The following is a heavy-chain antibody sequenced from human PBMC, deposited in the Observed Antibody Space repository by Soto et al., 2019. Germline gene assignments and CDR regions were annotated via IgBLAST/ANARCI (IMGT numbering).Heavy chain of an antibody. CDR2: MNGDGTRT. V-gene: IGHV3-74*01. D-gene: IGHD3-22*01. J-gene: IGHJ4*02. CDR3: VKVGGTQWLFPDY. Sequence: WGSLRLSWAGSGGTFSYYWRHWVRQVPGRGLVWVSRMNGDGTRTTYADSVRGRFTISRDNAKNTLYLQMSSLRVEDTAIYYCVKVGGTQWLFPDYWGQGTLVTVSS. CDR1: GGTFSYYW.